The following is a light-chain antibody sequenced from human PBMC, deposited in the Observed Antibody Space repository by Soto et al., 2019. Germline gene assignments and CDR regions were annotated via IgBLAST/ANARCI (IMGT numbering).Light chain of an antibody. CDR1: QNIYSN. Sequence: IVMTQSPATLSVSPGEMSTLSCRASQNIYSNVAWYQQRHGKAPRLLIYRASTRAPGIPARLSGSGYGTEFTITISSMKYEDFEVYYCQQYNNWTRTFGQGTKVDIK. J-gene: IGKJ1*01. CDR3: QQYNNWTRT. V-gene: IGKV3-15*01. CDR2: RAS.